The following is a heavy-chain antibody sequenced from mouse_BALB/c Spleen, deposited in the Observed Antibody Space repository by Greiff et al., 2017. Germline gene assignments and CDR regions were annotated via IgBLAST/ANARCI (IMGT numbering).Heavy chain of an antibody. CDR1: GYTFTSYV. CDR2: INPYNDGT. D-gene: IGHD1-1*01. V-gene: IGHV1-14*01. CDR3: AREEETTVVDY. J-gene: IGHJ2*01. Sequence: VQLKESGPELVKPGASVKMSCKASGYTFTSYVMHWVKQKPGQGLEWIGYINPYNDGTKYNEKFKGKATLTSDKSSSTAYMELSSLTSEDSAVYYCAREEETTVVDYWGQGTTLTVSS.